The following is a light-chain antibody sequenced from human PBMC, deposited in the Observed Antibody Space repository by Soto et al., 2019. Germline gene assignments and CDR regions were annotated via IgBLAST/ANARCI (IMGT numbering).Light chain of an antibody. Sequence: IVFTQSPGTLSLSPGERATLSCRASQSVSSSYLAWYQQKPGQAPRLLIYGASSRASGIPDRFSGSGSGTDFTLTISRLEPEDFAVYYCQQYGFSLRTFGQGTKVDIK. CDR2: GAS. V-gene: IGKV3-20*01. CDR1: QSVSSSY. CDR3: QQYGFSLRT. J-gene: IGKJ1*01.